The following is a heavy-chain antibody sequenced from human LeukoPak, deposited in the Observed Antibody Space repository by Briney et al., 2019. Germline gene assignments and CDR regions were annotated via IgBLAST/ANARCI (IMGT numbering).Heavy chain of an antibody. CDR2: IYHTGSN. D-gene: IGHD6-6*01. Sequence: SETLSLTCIVSGGSISSYYWSWIRQPPGKGLEWIGYIYHTGSNNYSPSLKSRVTMSVDTSKNQFSLKVSSVTAADTAVYYCARGGQLVRRYYCGLDVWGQGTTVTVSS. CDR3: ARGGQLVRRYYCGLDV. CDR1: GGSISSYY. J-gene: IGHJ6*02. V-gene: IGHV4-59*01.